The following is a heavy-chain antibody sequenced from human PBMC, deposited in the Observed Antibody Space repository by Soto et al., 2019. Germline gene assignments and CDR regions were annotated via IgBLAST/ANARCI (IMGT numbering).Heavy chain of an antibody. D-gene: IGHD6-13*01. CDR2: INHSGST. CDR3: ARRGMIAAAGTGWFDP. J-gene: IGHJ5*02. CDR1: GGSFSGYY. Sequence: QVQLQQWGAGLLKPSETLSLTCAAYGGSFSGYYWSWIRQPPGKGLEWIGEINHSGSTNYNPSLKSRVTISVDTSKNQFSLKLSSVTAADTAVYYCARRGMIAAAGTGWFDPWGQGTLVTVSS. V-gene: IGHV4-34*01.